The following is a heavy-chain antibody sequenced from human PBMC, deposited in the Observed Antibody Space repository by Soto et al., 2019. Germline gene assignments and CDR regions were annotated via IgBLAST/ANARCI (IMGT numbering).Heavy chain of an antibody. J-gene: IGHJ6*02. V-gene: IGHV3-33*01. CDR3: ARGSLYCSSTSCSYGMDV. CDR1: GFTFSDYG. CDR2: IWFDGGNE. D-gene: IGHD2-15*01. Sequence: GGSLRLSCAASGFTFSDYGMHWVRQAPGEGLQWVAVIWFDGGNEHYADSVEGRFNISRDNSKNTLYLQMYSLRAGDTAVYYCARGSLYCSSTSCSYGMDVWGQGTTVTVSS.